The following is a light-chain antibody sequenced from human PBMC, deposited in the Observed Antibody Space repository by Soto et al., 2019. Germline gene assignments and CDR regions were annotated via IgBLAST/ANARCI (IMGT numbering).Light chain of an antibody. CDR1: SSDVGSYNL. CDR2: EGS. J-gene: IGLJ2*01. V-gene: IGLV2-23*01. Sequence: QSVLTQPGSVSGSPGQSITISCTGTSSDVGSYNLVSWYQQHPGKAPKLMIYEGSKRPSGVSNRFSGSKSGNTASLTISGLQAEDEADYYCCSYAGSSTLVFGGGTKVTVL. CDR3: CSYAGSSTLV.